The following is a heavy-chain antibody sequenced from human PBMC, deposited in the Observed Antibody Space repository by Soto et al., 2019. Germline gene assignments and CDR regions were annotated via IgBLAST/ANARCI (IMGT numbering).Heavy chain of an antibody. D-gene: IGHD3-10*01. CDR1: GGTFSSYA. J-gene: IGHJ6*02. Sequence: SVKVSCKASGGTFSSYAISWVRQAPGQGLEWMGGIIPIFGTANYAQKFQGRVTITADESTSTAYMELSSLRSEDTAVYYCARDKITVVRGPSSYSFGMEVLGQGITVTVSS. CDR2: IIPIFGTA. CDR3: ARDKITVVRGPSSYSFGMEV. V-gene: IGHV1-69*13.